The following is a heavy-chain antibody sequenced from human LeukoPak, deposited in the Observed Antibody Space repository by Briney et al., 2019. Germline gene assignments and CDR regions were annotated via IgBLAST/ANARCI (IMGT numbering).Heavy chain of an antibody. V-gene: IGHV3-30-3*01. CDR1: GFTFSSYA. J-gene: IGHJ4*02. CDR2: TSYDGSNK. Sequence: PGGSLRLSCAASGFTFSSYAMHWVRQAPGKGLEWVAVTSYDGSNKYYADSVKGRFTISRDNSKNTLYLQMNSLRAEDTAVYYCARDGIAAAGTGYFDYWGREPWSPSPQ. D-gene: IGHD6-13*01. CDR3: ARDGIAAAGTGYFDY.